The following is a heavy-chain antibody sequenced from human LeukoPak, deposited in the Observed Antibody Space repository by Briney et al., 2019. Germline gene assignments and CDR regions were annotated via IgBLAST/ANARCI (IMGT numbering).Heavy chain of an antibody. CDR2: ISGSGGST. J-gene: IGHJ4*02. D-gene: IGHD6-6*01. CDR3: AKRGSSSSTSYYFDY. CDR1: GFTFSSYA. Sequence: GGSLRLSCAASGFTFSSYAMSWVRQAPGKGLEWVSAISGSGGSTYYADSVKGRFTISRDNSKNTLYLQMNSLRAEDTAVYYCAKRGSSSSTSYYFDYWGQGTLVTVSS. V-gene: IGHV3-23*01.